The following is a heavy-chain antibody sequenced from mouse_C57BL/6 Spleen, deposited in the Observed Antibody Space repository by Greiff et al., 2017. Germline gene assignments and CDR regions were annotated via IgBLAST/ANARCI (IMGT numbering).Heavy chain of an antibody. CDR1: GYTFTSYW. CDR2: INPSNGGT. J-gene: IGHJ4*01. D-gene: IGHD1-1*01. V-gene: IGHV1-53*01. Sequence: VQLQQPGTELVKPGASVKLSCKASGYTFTSYWMHWVKQRPGQGLEWIGNINPSNGGTNYNEKFKSKATLTVDKSSSTAYMQLSSLTSEDSAVXYCARRVTTVVATDYAMDYWGQGTSVTVSS. CDR3: ARRVTTVVATDYAMDY.